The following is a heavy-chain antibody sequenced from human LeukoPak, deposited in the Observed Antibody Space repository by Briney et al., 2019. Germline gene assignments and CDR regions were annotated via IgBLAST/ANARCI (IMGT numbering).Heavy chain of an antibody. V-gene: IGHV3-7*01. Sequence: PGGSLRLSCAASGFTFSSYSMNRVRQAPGKGLEWGAKIKEEAKEEYYVDSMRGRFIISRDNPKNSLFLQMYSLRADDTAVYYCARAGYCTSNSCYSPNFYYMDVWGKGTTVAVSS. CDR3: ARAGYCTSNSCYSPNFYYMDV. CDR1: GFTFSSYS. J-gene: IGHJ6*03. CDR2: IKEEAKEE. D-gene: IGHD2-2*01.